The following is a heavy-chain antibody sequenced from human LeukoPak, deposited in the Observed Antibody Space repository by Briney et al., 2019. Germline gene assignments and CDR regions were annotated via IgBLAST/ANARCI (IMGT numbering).Heavy chain of an antibody. Sequence: ASVKVSCKASGYTFTGYYMHWVRQAPGQGLEWMGWINPNSGGTNYAQKFQGRVTMTRDTSISTAYMELSRLRSDDTAVYYCARSMYYYDSSGYYNTYSGEDYWGQGTLVTVSS. CDR1: GYTFTGYY. D-gene: IGHD3-22*01. CDR2: INPNSGGT. J-gene: IGHJ4*02. CDR3: ARSMYYYDSSGYYNTYSGEDY. V-gene: IGHV1-2*02.